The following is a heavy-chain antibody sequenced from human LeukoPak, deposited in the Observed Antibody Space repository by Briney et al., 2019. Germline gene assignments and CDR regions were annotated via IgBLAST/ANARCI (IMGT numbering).Heavy chain of an antibody. CDR2: IIPILGIA. J-gene: IGHJ3*02. D-gene: IGHD4-17*01. V-gene: IGHV1-69*10. CDR3: ARATKSYGDYAYLDAFDI. CDR1: GGTFTSYT. Sequence: GASVKVSCKASGGTFTSYTISWVRQAPGQGLEWMGWIIPILGIANYAQKFQGRVTITADKATSTAYMELSSLRSEDTAVYDCARATKSYGDYAYLDAFDIWGQGTMVTVSS.